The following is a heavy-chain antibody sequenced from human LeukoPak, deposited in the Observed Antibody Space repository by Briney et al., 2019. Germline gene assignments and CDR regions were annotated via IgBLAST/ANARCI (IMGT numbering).Heavy chain of an antibody. CDR1: GGSISSGDYY. V-gene: IGHV4-30-4*01. J-gene: IGHJ3*02. D-gene: IGHD3-9*01. CDR2: IYYSGST. CDR3: ARAPYYDILTHDAFDI. Sequence: SQTLSLTRTVSGGSISSGDYYWSWIRQPPGKGLEWIGYIYYSGSTYYNPSLKSRVTISVDTSKNQFSLKLSSVTAADTAVYYCARAPYYDILTHDAFDIWGQGTMVTVSS.